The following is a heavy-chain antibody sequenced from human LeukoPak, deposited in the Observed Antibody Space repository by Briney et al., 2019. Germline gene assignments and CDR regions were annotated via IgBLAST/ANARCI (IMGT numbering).Heavy chain of an antibody. V-gene: IGHV3-23*01. D-gene: IGHD6-19*01. CDR2: ISISGGTT. J-gene: IGHJ4*02. Sequence: GESLRLSCTASAFAFSNHAMSWVRQAPGKGLEWVSSISISGGTTYYADSVKGRFTISRENSKSTLYLQMNSLRAEDTAVYYCARDARIAVAGTTDYWGQGTLVTVSS. CDR3: ARDARIAVAGTTDY. CDR1: AFAFSNHA.